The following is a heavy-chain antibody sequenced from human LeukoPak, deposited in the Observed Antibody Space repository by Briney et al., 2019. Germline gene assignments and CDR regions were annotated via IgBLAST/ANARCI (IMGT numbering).Heavy chain of an antibody. D-gene: IGHD2-15*01. CDR1: GYSFSSYW. J-gene: IGHJ4*02. CDR2: IYPGDSDP. CDR3: ARFVGACSGGNCYSDY. Sequence: GESLKISCKASGYSFSSYWIAWVRQMSGKGLEWMGIIYPGDSDPRYSPSLQGQVTISADKSINTAYLQWNSLKASDTAIYYCARFVGACSGGNCYSDYWGQGTLVTVSS. V-gene: IGHV5-51*01.